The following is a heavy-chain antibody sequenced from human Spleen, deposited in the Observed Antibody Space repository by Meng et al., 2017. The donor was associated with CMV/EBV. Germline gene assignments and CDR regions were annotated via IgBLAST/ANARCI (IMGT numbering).Heavy chain of an antibody. V-gene: IGHV4-39*07. CDR1: GGSISSSSYY. Sequence: SETLSLTCTVSGGSISSSSYYWGWIRQPPGKGLEWIGSIYYSGSTYYNPSLKSRVTISVDTSKNQFSLKLSSVTAADTAVYYCARGGRGRDYPYNHYGMDVWGQGTTVTVSS. CDR2: IYYSGST. J-gene: IGHJ6*02. D-gene: IGHD2-15*01. CDR3: ARGGRGRDYPYNHYGMDV.